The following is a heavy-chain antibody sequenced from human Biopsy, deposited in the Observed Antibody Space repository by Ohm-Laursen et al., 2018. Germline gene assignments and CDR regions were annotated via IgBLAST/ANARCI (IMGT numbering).Heavy chain of an antibody. Sequence: GSLRLSCAASGLIFSDYYMSWIRQAPGKGLEWIAYISARDGVVYYADSVKGRFTISRDNTNNSLYLQMTSLRPEDTAVFYCARGKYKDFSTDLPRPYHYTLDFWGPGTTVTVSS. J-gene: IGHJ6*02. CDR1: GLIFSDYY. D-gene: IGHD3-22*01. V-gene: IGHV3-11*01. CDR2: ISARDGVV. CDR3: ARGKYKDFSTDLPRPYHYTLDF.